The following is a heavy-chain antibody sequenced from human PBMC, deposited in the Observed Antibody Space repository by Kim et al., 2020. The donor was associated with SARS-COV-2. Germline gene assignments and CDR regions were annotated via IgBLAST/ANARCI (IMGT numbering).Heavy chain of an antibody. CDR2: ISGRGDTT. CDR1: GFTMSYG. CDR3: AKARLGRAVTGWGAELDS. V-gene: IGHV3-23*01. J-gene: IGHJ4*02. D-gene: IGHD1-26*01. Sequence: GGSLRLSCVASGFTMSYGMAWVRRAPGKGLEWVSAISGRGDTTYYADSVKGRFSISRENSKTTKMYLQMNNRRVEDTALYSCAKARLGRAVTGWGAELDSWGPGTRATVSS.